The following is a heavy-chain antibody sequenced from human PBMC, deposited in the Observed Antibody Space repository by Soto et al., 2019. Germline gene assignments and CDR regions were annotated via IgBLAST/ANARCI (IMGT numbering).Heavy chain of an antibody. Sequence: PGGSLRLSCAASGFTVSSNYMSWVRQAPGKGLEWVSVIYSGGSTYYADSVKGRFTISRDNSKNTLYLQMNSLRAEDTAVYYCARDTPSGSSYYFDYWGQGTLVTVSS. J-gene: IGHJ4*02. CDR1: GFTVSSNY. D-gene: IGHD3-10*01. V-gene: IGHV3-66*01. CDR2: IYSGGST. CDR3: ARDTPSGSSYYFDY.